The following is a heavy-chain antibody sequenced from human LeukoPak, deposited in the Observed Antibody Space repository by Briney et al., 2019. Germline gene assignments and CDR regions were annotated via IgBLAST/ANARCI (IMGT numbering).Heavy chain of an antibody. CDR3: ALHYYDSSGYPRGWFDP. J-gene: IGHJ5*02. D-gene: IGHD3-22*01. CDR1: GGSFSGYY. CDR2: INHSGST. V-gene: IGHV4-34*01. Sequence: PSETLSLTCAVYGGSFSGYYWSWIRQPPGKGLEWIREINHSGSTNYNPSLKSRVTISVDTSKNQFSLKLSSVTAADTAVYYCALHYYDSSGYPRGWFDPWGQGTLVTVSS.